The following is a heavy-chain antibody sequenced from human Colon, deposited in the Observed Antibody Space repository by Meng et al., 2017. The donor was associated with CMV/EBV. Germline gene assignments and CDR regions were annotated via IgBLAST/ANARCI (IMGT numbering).Heavy chain of an antibody. CDR1: GFSFRNYV. J-gene: IGHJ4*02. CDR2: VSRDGGST. V-gene: IGHV3-23*01. Sequence: LAFAASGFSFRNYVRRWVRRAPGKGLEWVSTVSRDGGSTYYADSMRGRLTISRDNSKNTVSLLMSNLRVEDTAMYYCANGATFYFESWGQGTLVTVSS. CDR3: ANGATFYFES. D-gene: IGHD3-16*01.